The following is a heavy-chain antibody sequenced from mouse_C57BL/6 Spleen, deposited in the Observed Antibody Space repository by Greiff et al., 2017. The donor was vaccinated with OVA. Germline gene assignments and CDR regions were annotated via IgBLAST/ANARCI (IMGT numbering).Heavy chain of an antibody. D-gene: IGHD2-12*01. CDR1: GFSLTSYG. CDR3: ARHSLGYYAMDY. J-gene: IGHJ4*01. CDR2: IWSDGST. Sequence: VAPSPSLSITCTVSGFSLTSYGVHWVRQPPGKGLEWLVVIWSDGSTTYNSALKSRLSISKDNSKSQVFLKMNSLQTDDTAMYYCARHSLGYYAMDYWGQGTSVTDSS. V-gene: IGHV2-6-2*01.